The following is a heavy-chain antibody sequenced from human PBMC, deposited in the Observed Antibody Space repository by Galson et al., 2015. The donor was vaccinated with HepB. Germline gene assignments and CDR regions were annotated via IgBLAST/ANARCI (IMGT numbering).Heavy chain of an antibody. Sequence: SVKVSCKASGYTFTSYDINWVRQATGQGLEWMGWMNPNSGNTGYAQKFQGRVTMTRNTSISTAYMELSSLRSEDMAVYYCARIRRDGYNFHYWGQGTLVTVSS. D-gene: IGHD5-24*01. J-gene: IGHJ4*02. CDR3: ARIRRDGYNFHY. V-gene: IGHV1-8*01. CDR1: GYTFTSYD. CDR2: MNPNSGNT.